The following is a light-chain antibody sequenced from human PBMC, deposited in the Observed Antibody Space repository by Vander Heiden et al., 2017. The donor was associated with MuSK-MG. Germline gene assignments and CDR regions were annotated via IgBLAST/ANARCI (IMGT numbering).Light chain of an antibody. CDR1: SGSVSTNYY. J-gene: IGLJ3*02. Sequence: QTVVTQAPSVSVPPHGTVTLTCGLSSGSVSTNYYPSWYQQTPGQAPRTLIYSTNTRASGVPDRFSGSILGNKAALTITGAQADDESDYYCVLYMGSGIWVFGGGTKLTVL. CDR2: STN. V-gene: IGLV8-61*01. CDR3: VLYMGSGIWV.